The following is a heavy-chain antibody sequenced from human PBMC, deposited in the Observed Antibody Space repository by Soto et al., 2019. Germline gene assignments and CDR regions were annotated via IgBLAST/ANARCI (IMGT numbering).Heavy chain of an antibody. Sequence: QVQLVESGGGVVQPGRSLRLSCAASGFTFSSYGMHWVRQAPGKGLVWVALISYDGSDKYYADSVKGRFTISRDNSKNTLYLQMNSRRVEDTAVYYCGAGQYFSDYWGQGTLFTFSS. D-gene: IGHD6-13*01. J-gene: IGHJ4*02. V-gene: IGHV3-30*03. CDR2: ISYDGSDK. CDR3: GAGQYFSDY. CDR1: GFTFSSYG.